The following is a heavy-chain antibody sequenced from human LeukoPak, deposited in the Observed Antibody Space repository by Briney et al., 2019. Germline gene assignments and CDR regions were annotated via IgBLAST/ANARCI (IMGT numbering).Heavy chain of an antibody. CDR3: PRGRIAAAGEFAY. J-gene: IGHJ4*02. D-gene: IGHD6-13*01. CDR2: IYHSGST. Sequence: SGTLSLTCAVSGGSISSSNRWSWVRQPPGKGLEWIGEIYHSGSTNYNPSLKSRVTISVHKSKNQFSLKLSSVTAADTPVYYCPRGRIAAAGEFAYWGQGTLVTVSS. V-gene: IGHV4-4*02. CDR1: GGSISSSNR.